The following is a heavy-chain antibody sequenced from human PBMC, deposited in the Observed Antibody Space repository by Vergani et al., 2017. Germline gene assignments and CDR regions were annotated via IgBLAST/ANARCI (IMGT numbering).Heavy chain of an antibody. CDR1: GGSISSNDW. Sequence: QVQLQESGPGLVKPSGTLSLTCGVSGGSISSNDWWSWVRQPPGRGLEWIGEIYHSGGTNYNPSLKRRVTISVDKSKNQHSLKLSSVTAADTAVYYCARVLGSSEDYWGQGTLVTVSS. CDR3: ARVLGSSEDY. V-gene: IGHV4-4*02. J-gene: IGHJ4*02. CDR2: IYHSGGT. D-gene: IGHD6-6*01.